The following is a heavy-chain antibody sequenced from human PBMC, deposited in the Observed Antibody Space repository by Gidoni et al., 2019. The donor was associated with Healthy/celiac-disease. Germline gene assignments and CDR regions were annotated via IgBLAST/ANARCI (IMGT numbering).Heavy chain of an antibody. V-gene: IGHV3-23*01. CDR1: GFTFSSYA. Sequence: EVQLFESGGGLVQPGGSLRLSCAASGFTFSSYAMSWVRQAPGKGLEWVSAISGSGGSTYYADSVKGRFTISRDNSKNTLYLQMNSLRAEDTAVYYCAKDGYSGSYGPPYYFDYWGQGTLVTVSS. J-gene: IGHJ4*02. D-gene: IGHD1-26*01. CDR3: AKDGYSGSYGPPYYFDY. CDR2: ISGSGGST.